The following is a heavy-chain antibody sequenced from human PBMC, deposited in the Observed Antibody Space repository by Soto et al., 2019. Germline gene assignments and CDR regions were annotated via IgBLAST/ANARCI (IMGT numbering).Heavy chain of an antibody. CDR1: GFTFSSYA. V-gene: IGHV3-23*01. J-gene: IGHJ4*02. Sequence: EVQLLESGGGLVQPGGSLRLSCAASGFTFSSYAMSWVRQAPGKGLEWVSAISGSGGSTYYADSVKGRFTISRDNSKNTLYLQMNSLRAEDTAVYHCAKGAEMSYYDFWSGYYLWGQGTLVTVSS. D-gene: IGHD3-3*01. CDR3: AKGAEMSYYDFWSGYYL. CDR2: ISGSGGST.